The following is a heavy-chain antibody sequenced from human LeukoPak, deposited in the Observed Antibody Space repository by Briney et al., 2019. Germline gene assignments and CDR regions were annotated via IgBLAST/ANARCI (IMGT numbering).Heavy chain of an antibody. V-gene: IGHV3-7*01. CDR3: AKVGAWELQRVFEN. CDR2: INRDGSEQ. CDR1: EFTFSSYW. J-gene: IGHJ4*02. Sequence: GGSLRLSCEVSEFTFSSYWMTWARHIPGKGLEWVANINRDGSEQHYVESVKGRFTISRDNGRNSLYLQMDSLRVDDTAVYYCAKVGAWELQRVFENWGQGTLVTVSS. D-gene: IGHD1-26*01.